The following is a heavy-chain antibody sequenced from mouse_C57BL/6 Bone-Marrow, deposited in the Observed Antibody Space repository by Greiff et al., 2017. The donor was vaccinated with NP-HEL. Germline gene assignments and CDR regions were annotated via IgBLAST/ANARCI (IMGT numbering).Heavy chain of an antibody. CDR2: INPSSGYT. CDR1: GYTFTSYT. D-gene: IGHD1-1*01. J-gene: IGHJ2*01. CDR3: ASSYYYGSSYDY. V-gene: IGHV1-4*01. Sequence: VQLQQSGAELARPGASVKMSCKASGYTFTSYTMHWVKQRPGQGLEWIGYINPSSGYTKYNQKFKDKATLTADKSSSTAYMQLSSLTSEDSAVYYGASSYYYGSSYDYWGQGTTLTVSS.